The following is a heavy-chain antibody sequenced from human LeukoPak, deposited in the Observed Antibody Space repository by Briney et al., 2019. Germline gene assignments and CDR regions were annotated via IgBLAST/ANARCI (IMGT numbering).Heavy chain of an antibody. Sequence: GESLKISCKGSGYSFTNNWIGWVRQMPGKGLEWMGIIYPDDSDITYSPSFQGQVTISADKSISIAYLQWNSLKASDTAMYYCARRSSLSWTFDIWGQGTMATVSS. CDR2: IYPDDSDI. J-gene: IGHJ3*02. D-gene: IGHD5-12*01. V-gene: IGHV5-51*01. CDR1: GYSFTNNW. CDR3: ARRSSLSWTFDI.